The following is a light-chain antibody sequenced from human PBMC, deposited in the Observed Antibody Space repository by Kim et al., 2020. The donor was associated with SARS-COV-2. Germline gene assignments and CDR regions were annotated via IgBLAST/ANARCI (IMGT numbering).Light chain of an antibody. V-gene: IGLV1-47*01. CDR1: MSNIGKNP. CDR3: ATWDDSLSGVV. Sequence: SELTQAPSASGTPGQRVNIACSGSMSNIGKNPVSWYQHVPGTAPKLLIYGTDERPSGVPDRFSGSKSGTSASLAIGGLRSEDEADYYCATWDDSLSGVVFGGGTQLTVL. CDR2: GTD. J-gene: IGLJ3*02.